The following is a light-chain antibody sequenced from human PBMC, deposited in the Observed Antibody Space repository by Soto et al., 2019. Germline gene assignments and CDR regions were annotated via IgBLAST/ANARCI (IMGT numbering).Light chain of an antibody. CDR3: QQRTNRPPWT. CDR2: DAS. CDR1: QSVSNY. J-gene: IGKJ1*01. Sequence: EIVLTQSPATLSLSPGDRATLSCRASQSVSNYLAWYQQKPGQAPRLLIYDASTRATDIPARFSGSGSGTDFTLTISSLDPEDFSVYYCQQRTNRPPWTFSQGTTVEIK. V-gene: IGKV3-11*01.